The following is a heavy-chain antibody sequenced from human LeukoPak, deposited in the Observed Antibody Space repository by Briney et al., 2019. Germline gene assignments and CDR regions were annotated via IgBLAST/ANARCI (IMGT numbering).Heavy chain of an antibody. V-gene: IGHV1-69*01. D-gene: IGHD2-2*01. Sequence: SVKVSCKASGGTSSSYAISWVRQAPGQGLEWMGGIIPIFGTANYAQKFQGRVTITADESTSTAYMELSSLRSEDTAVYYCAREGTSVEYRYYMDVWGKGTTVTVSS. CDR1: GGTSSSYA. J-gene: IGHJ6*03. CDR2: IIPIFGTA. CDR3: AREGTSVEYRYYMDV.